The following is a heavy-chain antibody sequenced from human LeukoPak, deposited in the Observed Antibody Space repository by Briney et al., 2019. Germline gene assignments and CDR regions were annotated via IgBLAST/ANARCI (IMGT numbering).Heavy chain of an antibody. CDR2: INPNSGDT. D-gene: IGHD3-16*01. V-gene: IGHV1-2*02. CDR1: GYTFTGHY. Sequence: GASVKVSCKASGYTFTGHYMHWVRQAPGQGLEWMGWINPNSGDTNHAQKFQGGVTMTRDTSISTAYMELSRLRSDDTAVYYCARVIWGAVAFDIWGQGTMVTVSS. CDR3: ARVIWGAVAFDI. J-gene: IGHJ3*02.